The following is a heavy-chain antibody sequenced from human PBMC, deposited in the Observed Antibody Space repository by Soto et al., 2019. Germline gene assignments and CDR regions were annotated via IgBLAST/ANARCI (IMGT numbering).Heavy chain of an antibody. V-gene: IGHV3-33*01. CDR1: GFTFSSYG. CDR2: IWYDGSNK. D-gene: IGHD2-2*01. CDR3: ARELPCPFSTSCYEGEYYYYGMDV. J-gene: IGHJ6*02. Sequence: QVQLVESGGGVVQPGRSLRLSCAASGFTFSSYGMHWVRQAPGKGLEWVAVIWYDGSNKYYADSVKGRFTISRDNSKNTLYLQMNSLRAEDTAVYYCARELPCPFSTSCYEGEYYYYGMDVWGQGTTVTVSS.